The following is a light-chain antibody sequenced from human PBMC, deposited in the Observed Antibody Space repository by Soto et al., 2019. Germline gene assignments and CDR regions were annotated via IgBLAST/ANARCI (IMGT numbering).Light chain of an antibody. J-gene: IGKJ5*01. CDR2: DAS. CDR1: QSISSW. V-gene: IGKV1-5*01. CDR3: QQYNSYSIT. Sequence: GDRVTITCRASQSISSWLAWYQQKTGKAPKLLIYDASSLESGVPSRFSGSGSGTEFTITISSLQPDDFATYYCQQYNSYSITFGQGTRLEI.